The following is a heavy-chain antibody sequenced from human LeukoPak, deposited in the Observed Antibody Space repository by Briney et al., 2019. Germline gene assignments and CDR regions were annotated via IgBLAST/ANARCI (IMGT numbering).Heavy chain of an antibody. CDR3: ATTVVPPYYFDY. CDR2: IYASGST. V-gene: IGHV4-4*07. D-gene: IGHD4-23*01. J-gene: IGHJ4*02. CDR1: GASISTYY. Sequence: SETLSLTCTFSGASISTYYWSWIRQPAGKGLEWIGRIYASGSTNYNPSLKSRVTMSVDTSNNQFSLKLSSVTAADTAVYYCATTVVPPYYFDYWGQGILVTVSS.